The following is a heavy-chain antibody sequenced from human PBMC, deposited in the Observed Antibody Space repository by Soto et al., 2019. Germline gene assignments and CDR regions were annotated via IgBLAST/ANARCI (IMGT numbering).Heavy chain of an antibody. V-gene: IGHV1-69*06. Sequence: SVKVSCTASGGTFSDYVVNWVRQAPGQGLEWMGRIIPISGAANYAQKFQGRVTITADKSTSTSYMELSSLRSEDTAVYYCARDMTRTVVPYFDFWGQGTLVTVSS. D-gene: IGHD1-7*01. CDR2: IIPISGAA. CDR1: GGTFSDYV. CDR3: ARDMTRTVVPYFDF. J-gene: IGHJ4*02.